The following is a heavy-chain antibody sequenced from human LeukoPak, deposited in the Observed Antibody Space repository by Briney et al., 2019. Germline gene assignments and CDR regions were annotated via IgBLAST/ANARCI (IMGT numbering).Heavy chain of an antibody. Sequence: ASVKVSCKASGYTFTSYGISWVRQAPGQGLEWMGWISAYNGNIDYAQKLQGRVTMTTDTSAGTAYMELRSLGSDDSAVYYCARDQPYYDSGGYHHFDYWGQGTLVTVSS. CDR1: GYTFTSYG. CDR2: ISAYNGNI. J-gene: IGHJ4*02. V-gene: IGHV1-18*01. D-gene: IGHD3-22*01. CDR3: ARDQPYYDSGGYHHFDY.